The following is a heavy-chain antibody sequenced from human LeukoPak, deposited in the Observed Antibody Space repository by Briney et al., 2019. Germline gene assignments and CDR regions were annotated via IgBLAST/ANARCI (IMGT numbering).Heavy chain of an antibody. V-gene: IGHV4-59*08. CDR1: GGSISSYY. J-gene: IGHJ4*02. CDR3: AGHHPRNTVDF. Sequence: SETLPPTCTVSGGSISSYYWSWIRQPPGKGLEWIAYISDIGSINYNPSLKSRVTISLDTSKNQFSLKLSSVTAADTAVYYCAGHHPRNTVDFWGQGTLVTVSS. D-gene: IGHD2-8*02. CDR2: ISDIGSI.